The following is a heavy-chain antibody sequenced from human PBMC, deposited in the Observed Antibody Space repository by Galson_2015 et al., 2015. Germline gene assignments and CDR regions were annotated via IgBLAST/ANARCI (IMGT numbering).Heavy chain of an antibody. CDR2: INQDASAK. CDR1: GFTFRSSW. J-gene: IGHJ4*02. V-gene: IGHV3-7*04. D-gene: IGHD3-10*01. CDR3: ARLPGSETFYDY. Sequence: SLRLSCAASGFTFRSSWMSWVRQAPGKGLEWVASINQDASAKYYVDSVKGRFTISRDNPKNSLYLQMNTLRTEDTAVYYCARLPGSETFYDYWGQGTLATVSS.